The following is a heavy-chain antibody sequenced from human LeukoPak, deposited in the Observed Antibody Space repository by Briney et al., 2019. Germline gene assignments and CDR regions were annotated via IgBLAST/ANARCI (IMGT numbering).Heavy chain of an antibody. J-gene: IGHJ5*02. CDR3: ARADYSSYFWFDP. Sequence: SETLSLTCTVSGGSISSHYWSWIRQPPGKGLEWIGYIYYSGSTNYNPSLKSRVTISVDTSKNQFSLKLSSVTAADTAVYYCARADYSSYFWFDPWGQGTLVTVSS. V-gene: IGHV4-59*11. D-gene: IGHD4-11*01. CDR1: GGSISSHY. CDR2: IYYSGST.